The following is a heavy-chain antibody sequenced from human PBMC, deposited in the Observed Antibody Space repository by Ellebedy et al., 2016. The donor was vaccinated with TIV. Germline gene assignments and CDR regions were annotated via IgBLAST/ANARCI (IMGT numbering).Heavy chain of an antibody. CDR2: ISSSGSTM. D-gene: IGHD5-12*01. J-gene: IGHJ4*02. Sequence: GGSLRLSCAASGFTFSSYAMSWVRQAPGKGLEWVSYISSSGSTMYYADSVKGRFTISRDNAKNSLYLQMNSLRAEDTAVYYCARLLAVDIVATRGFDYWGQGTLVTVSS. CDR1: GFTFSSYA. V-gene: IGHV3-48*03. CDR3: ARLLAVDIVATRGFDY.